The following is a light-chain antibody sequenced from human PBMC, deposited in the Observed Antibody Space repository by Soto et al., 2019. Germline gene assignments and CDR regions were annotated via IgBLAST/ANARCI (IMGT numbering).Light chain of an antibody. CDR2: LGS. J-gene: IGKJ1*01. V-gene: IGKV2-28*01. CDR3: MQALQTRT. Sequence: DIVMTQSPLSLPVTPGEPAPISCRSSQSLLHSNGYYYLDWYLQKPGQSPQLLIYLGSNRASGVPDRFSGSGSGTDFTLKISRVEAEDVGVYYCMQALQTRTFGQGTKVDIK. CDR1: QSLLHSNGYYY.